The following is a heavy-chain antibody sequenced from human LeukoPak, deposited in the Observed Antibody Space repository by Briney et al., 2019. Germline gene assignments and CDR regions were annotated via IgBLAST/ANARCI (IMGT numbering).Heavy chain of an antibody. V-gene: IGHV1-2*02. CDR2: INPNSGGT. D-gene: IGHD3-10*01. CDR3: ARNIWFGESADAFDV. Sequence: GASVKVSCEASRYTFSGYYIHWVRQAPGQGLEWMGWINPNSGGTNYAQKFQGRGTMTRDKSIRTAYMELSRLTSDDTAVYYCARNIWFGESADAFDVWGQGTMVTVSS. CDR1: RYTFSGYY. J-gene: IGHJ3*01.